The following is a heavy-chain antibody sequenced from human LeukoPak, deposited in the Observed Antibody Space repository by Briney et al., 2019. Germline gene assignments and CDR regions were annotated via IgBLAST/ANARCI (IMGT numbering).Heavy chain of an antibody. CDR2: INHSGST. D-gene: IGHD3-16*01. J-gene: IGHJ4*02. V-gene: IGHV4-34*01. Sequence: PSEPLSLNCAVYGGSFSGYYWSWLRQPPGKGLEWIGEINHSGSTNYNPSLKSRVTMSVDTSKNQFSLKLSSVTAADSAVYYWARLGSAISRSFGGYWGQGTLVTVSS. CDR3: ARLGSAISRSFGGY. CDR1: GGSFSGYY.